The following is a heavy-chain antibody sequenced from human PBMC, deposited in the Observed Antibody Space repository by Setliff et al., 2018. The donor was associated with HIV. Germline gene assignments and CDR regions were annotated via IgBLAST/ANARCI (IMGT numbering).Heavy chain of an antibody. J-gene: IGHJ3*02. Sequence: SETLSLTCTVSGDSINSGSYHWNWIRQPAGKGLEWIGRIYISGSANYNPSLKSRVTISVDTSKNQFSLKLSSVTAADTAIYYCARRASGYYYGGAFDIWGQGTMVTVSS. CDR3: ARRASGYYYGGAFDI. D-gene: IGHD3-22*01. CDR2: IYISGSA. CDR1: GDSINSGSYH. V-gene: IGHV4-61*02.